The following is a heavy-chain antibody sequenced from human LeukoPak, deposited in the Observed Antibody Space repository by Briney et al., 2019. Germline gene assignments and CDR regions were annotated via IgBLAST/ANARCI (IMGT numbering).Heavy chain of an antibody. J-gene: IGHJ4*02. D-gene: IGHD6-13*01. CDR2: INPNSGGT. V-gene: IGHV1-2*02. Sequence: GASVKVSCKASGYTFTGYYMHWVRQAPGQGLEWMGWINPNSGGTIYAQKFQGRVTMTTDTSTSTAYMELRSLRSDDTAVYYCARDRIAAAGTFDYWGQGTLVTVSS. CDR3: ARDRIAAAGTFDY. CDR1: GYTFTGYY.